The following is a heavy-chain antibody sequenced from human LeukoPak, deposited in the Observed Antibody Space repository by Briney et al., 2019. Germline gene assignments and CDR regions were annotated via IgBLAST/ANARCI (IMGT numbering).Heavy chain of an antibody. CDR1: GYSISSDCD. D-gene: IGHD3-22*01. V-gene: IGHV4-38-2*02. CDR2: IYHSGYT. J-gene: IGHJ4*02. Sequence: SETLSLTCSVSGYSISSDCDWAWIRQPPGQGLEWIGGIYHSGYTYYYPSLKSRVTLSVDTSKNQFSLRLSSVTAADTAVYYCARAPRDSNGYYMRSFDSWGQGTLVIVSS. CDR3: ARAPRDSNGYYMRSFDS.